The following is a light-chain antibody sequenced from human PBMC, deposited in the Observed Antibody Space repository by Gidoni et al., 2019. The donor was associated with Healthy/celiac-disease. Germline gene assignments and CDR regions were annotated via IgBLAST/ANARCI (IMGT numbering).Light chain of an antibody. CDR2: RNN. CDR1: SSNIGSNY. V-gene: IGLV1-47*01. Sequence: QSVLTQPPSASGPPGQRVTISCSGSSSNIGSNYVYWYQQLPGTAPKLLIYRNNQRPSGVPDRFSGSKSGTSASLAISGLRSEDEADYYCAAPGVFGGGTKLTVL. J-gene: IGLJ3*02. CDR3: AAPGV.